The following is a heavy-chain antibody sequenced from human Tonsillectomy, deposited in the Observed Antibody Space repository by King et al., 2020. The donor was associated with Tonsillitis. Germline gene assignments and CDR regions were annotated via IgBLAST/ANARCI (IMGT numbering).Heavy chain of an antibody. V-gene: IGHV4-59*01. J-gene: IGHJ4*02. Sequence: QLQESGPGLVKPSETLSLTCTVSGGSISSYYWSWIRQPPGKGLEWFGYSYYSGSTNYNPSLSSRVTISVDTSKNQFSLKLTSVTPRDTAVYYSAPTTTGYDRTLGYWGQGTLVTVSS. CDR1: GGSISSYY. CDR3: APTTTGYDRTLGY. D-gene: IGHD1-1*01. CDR2: SYYSGST.